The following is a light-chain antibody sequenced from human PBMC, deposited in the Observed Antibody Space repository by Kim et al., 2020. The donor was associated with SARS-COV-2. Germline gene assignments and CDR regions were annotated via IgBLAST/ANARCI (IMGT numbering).Light chain of an antibody. CDR1: KLGDKY. V-gene: IGLV3-1*01. CDR3: QAWDTSTVV. Sequence: SYELTQPHSVSASPGQTATITCSGDKLGDKYACWYQQKPGQSPVLFIYQDNKRPSGIPERFSGSNSGNTATLTISGTQPIDEADYYCQAWDTSTVVFGGGTKLTVL. CDR2: QDN. J-gene: IGLJ3*02.